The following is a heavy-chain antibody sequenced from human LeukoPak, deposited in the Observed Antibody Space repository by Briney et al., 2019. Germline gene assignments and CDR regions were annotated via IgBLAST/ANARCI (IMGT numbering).Heavy chain of an antibody. V-gene: IGHV1-18*04. Sequence: ASVKVSCKASGYTFNSSYMHWVRQAPGQGLEWMGWISAYNGNTNYAQKLQGRVTMTTDTSTSTAYMELRSLRSDDTAVYYCARKRAGDFDYWGQGTLVTVSS. D-gene: IGHD6-19*01. J-gene: IGHJ4*02. CDR2: ISAYNGNT. CDR1: GYTFNSSY. CDR3: ARKRAGDFDY.